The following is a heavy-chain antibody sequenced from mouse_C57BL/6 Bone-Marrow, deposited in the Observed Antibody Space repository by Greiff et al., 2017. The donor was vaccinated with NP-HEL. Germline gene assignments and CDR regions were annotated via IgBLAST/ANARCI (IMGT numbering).Heavy chain of an antibody. V-gene: IGHV5-6*01. D-gene: IGHD2-5*01. CDR2: ISSVGSYP. J-gene: IGHJ3*01. CDR3: ARRAYSNYGGDWFAY. CDR1: GFTFSSYG. Sequence: EVQLVESGGDLVKPGGSLKLSCAASGFTFSSYGMSWVRQTPDKRLEWVATISSVGSYPYSPDSVKGRFTISSDKSKNTLYLQMSSLKSEDTAMYDCARRAYSNYGGDWFAYWGQGTLVTVSA.